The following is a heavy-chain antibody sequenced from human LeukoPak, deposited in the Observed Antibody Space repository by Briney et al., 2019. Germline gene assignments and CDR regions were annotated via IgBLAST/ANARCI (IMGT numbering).Heavy chain of an antibody. CDR1: GGSFSGYY. Sequence: PSETLSLTCAVYGGSFSGYYWSWIRQPPGKGLEWIGEINHSGSTNYNPSLKSRVTISVDTSKNQFSLKLSSVTAADTAVYYCARGRVDSSSWYSLNWFDPWGQGTLVTVSS. CDR2: INHSGST. D-gene: IGHD6-13*01. V-gene: IGHV4-34*01. J-gene: IGHJ5*02. CDR3: ARGRVDSSSWYSLNWFDP.